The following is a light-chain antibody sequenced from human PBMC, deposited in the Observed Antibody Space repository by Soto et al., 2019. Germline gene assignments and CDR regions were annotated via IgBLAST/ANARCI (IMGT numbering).Light chain of an antibody. CDR2: GAS. CDR1: QSVSSN. J-gene: IGKJ5*01. V-gene: IGKV3-20*01. Sequence: MVLTKSPCTLSLSPGEGTTLSCRASQSVSSNLAWYQQKPGQAPRLLIYGASSRATGIPDRFSGSGSGTDFTLTISRLEPEDFAVYYCQQYGSSPPVTFGHGTRLEIK. CDR3: QQYGSSPPVT.